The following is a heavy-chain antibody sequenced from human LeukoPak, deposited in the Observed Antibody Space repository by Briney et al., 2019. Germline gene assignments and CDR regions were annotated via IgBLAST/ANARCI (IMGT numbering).Heavy chain of an antibody. J-gene: IGHJ4*02. CDR3: ARDGSS. CDR2: IYSGGST. CDR1: GFTFSSYG. V-gene: IGHV3-53*01. Sequence: GGSLRLSCAASGFTFSSYGMHWVRQAPGKGLEWVSVIYSGGSTYYADSVKGRFTISRDNSKNTLYLQMNSLRAEDTAVYYCARDGSSWGQGTLVTVSS. D-gene: IGHD3-10*01.